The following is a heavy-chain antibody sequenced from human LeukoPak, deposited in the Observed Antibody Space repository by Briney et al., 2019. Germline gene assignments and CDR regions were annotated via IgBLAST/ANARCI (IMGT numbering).Heavy chain of an antibody. CDR1: GYTDNRFG. V-gene: IGHV1-18*01. J-gene: IGHJ6*03. CDR2: ISSDNGNT. Sequence: GASVRVSCKTSGYTDNRFGITWVRQAPGQGLEWIGWISSDNGNTKYADKVQGRVSMTTDRSTNTAYLELRGLRFDDTAVYFCANVAKGRYFFYYMDVWGKGTTVTVSS. CDR3: ANVAKGRYFFYYMDV.